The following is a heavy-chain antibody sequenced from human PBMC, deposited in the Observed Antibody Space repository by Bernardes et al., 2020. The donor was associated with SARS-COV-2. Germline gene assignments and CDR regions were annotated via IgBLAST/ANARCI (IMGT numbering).Heavy chain of an antibody. V-gene: IGHV3-64*01. D-gene: IGHD3-3*01. CDR2: ISSNGGST. J-gene: IGHJ6*03. CDR1: GFTFSSYA. Sequence: GGSLRLSCAASGFTFSSYAMHWVRQAPGKGLEYVSAISSNGGSTYYANSVKGRFTISRDNSKNTLYLQMGSLRAEDMAVYYCARGHYDFWSGFPAPLHYYYYMDVWGKGTTVTVSS. CDR3: ARGHYDFWSGFPAPLHYYYYMDV.